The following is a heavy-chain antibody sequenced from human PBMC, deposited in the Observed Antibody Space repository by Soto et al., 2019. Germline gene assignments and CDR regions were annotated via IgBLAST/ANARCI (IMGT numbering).Heavy chain of an antibody. Sequence: QVQLVESGGGVVQPGRSLRLSCAASGFTFSSYGMHWVRQAPGKGLEWVAVIWYDGSNKYYADSVKGRFTISRDNSKNTLYLQMNSLRAEDTAVYYCARDYGDYEAAGWFDPWGQGTLVTVSS. CDR2: IWYDGSNK. J-gene: IGHJ5*02. V-gene: IGHV3-33*01. CDR3: ARDYGDYEAAGWFDP. D-gene: IGHD4-17*01. CDR1: GFTFSSYG.